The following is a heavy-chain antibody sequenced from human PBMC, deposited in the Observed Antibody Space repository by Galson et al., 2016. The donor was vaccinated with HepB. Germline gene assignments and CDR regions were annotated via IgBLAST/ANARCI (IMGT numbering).Heavy chain of an antibody. CDR3: AKRPSGTWGPFEY. V-gene: IGHV3-23*01. D-gene: IGHD7-27*01. J-gene: IGHJ4*02. CDR2: ISASGDST. Sequence: SLRLSCAASGFTFRSCAMSWVRQAPGKGLEWVSSISASGDSTYYADSMKGRLTISRDNSKNTPHLQMSSLRAEDTAVYYCAKRPSGTWGPFEYWGQGTLVTVSS. CDR1: GFTFRSCA.